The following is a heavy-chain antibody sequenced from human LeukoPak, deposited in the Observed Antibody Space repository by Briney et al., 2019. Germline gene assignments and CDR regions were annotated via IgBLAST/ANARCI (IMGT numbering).Heavy chain of an antibody. CDR2: FSGGAGST. D-gene: IGHD5-18*01. CDR1: GFIFSSHV. Sequence: GGSLRPSCAASGFIFSSHVMSWVRQAPGKGLEWVSGFSGGAGSTYYADSVRGRFTISGDNSKKLLYLQMDSLRAEDTAVYYCARSEIYNYGYNPNTKFDYWGQGILVTVSS. J-gene: IGHJ4*02. CDR3: ARSEIYNYGYNPNTKFDY. V-gene: IGHV3-23*01.